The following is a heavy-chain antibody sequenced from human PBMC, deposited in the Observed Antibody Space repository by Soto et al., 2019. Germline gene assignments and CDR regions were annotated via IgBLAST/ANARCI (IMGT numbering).Heavy chain of an antibody. Sequence: EVQLLESGGGLAQPGGSLRLSCAATGFKFTSYAMSWVRQAPGKGLEWVSGIVGSGKFTHYADSVKGRFTLTRDNSNHTLFLQMDSLRADDTAVYYCAKHLLGDGAEYFEDGGQGTLVTVSS. V-gene: IGHV3-23*01. CDR2: IVGSGKFT. D-gene: IGHD3-16*01. J-gene: IGHJ1*01. CDR1: GFKFTSYA. CDR3: AKHLLGDGAEYFED.